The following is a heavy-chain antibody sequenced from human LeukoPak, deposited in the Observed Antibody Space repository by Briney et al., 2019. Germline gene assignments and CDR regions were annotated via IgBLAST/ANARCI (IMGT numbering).Heavy chain of an antibody. CDR1: GFTFSSYW. CDR2: IKQEGSEK. J-gene: IGHJ6*03. CDR3: ARDPHYYYMDV. Sequence: GGSLRLSCAASGFTFSSYWMSWVRQAPGKGLEWVANIKQEGSEKYYVDSVKGRFTISRDNAKNSLYLQMNSLRAEDTALYYCARDPHYYYMDVWGKGTTVTVSS. V-gene: IGHV3-7*03.